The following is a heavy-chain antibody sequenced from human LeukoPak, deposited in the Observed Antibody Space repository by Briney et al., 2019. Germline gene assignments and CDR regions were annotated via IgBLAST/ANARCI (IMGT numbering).Heavy chain of an antibody. CDR1: GFSISSSA. CDR3: TRDATYYLRYGYFDY. D-gene: IGHD2/OR15-2a*01. CDR2: INNVASHI. V-gene: IGHV3-21*01. Sequence: GGSLRLSCAASGFSISSSAMNWVRQAPGKGLEWVSSINNVASHIYYAGSVRGRFTISRDNAKNSVYLHMNSLRAEDTAVYYCTRDATYYLRYGYFDYWGQGTLVTVSS. J-gene: IGHJ4*02.